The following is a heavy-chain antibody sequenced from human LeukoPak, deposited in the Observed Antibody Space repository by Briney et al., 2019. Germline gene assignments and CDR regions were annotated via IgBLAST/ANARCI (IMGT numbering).Heavy chain of an antibody. D-gene: IGHD3-10*01. J-gene: IGHJ4*02. CDR3: ARSPMVRGVEY. CDR2: IYSGGST. Sequence: PGGSLRLSCAASGFTVSSNYMSWVRQAPGKGLEWVSVIYSGGSTYYADSVKRRFTISRDNSKNTLYLQMNSLRAEDTAVYYCARSPMVRGVEYWGQGTLVTVSS. CDR1: GFTVSSNY. V-gene: IGHV3-53*01.